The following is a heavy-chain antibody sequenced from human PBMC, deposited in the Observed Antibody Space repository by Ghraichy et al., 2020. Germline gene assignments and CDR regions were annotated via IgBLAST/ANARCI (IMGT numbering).Heavy chain of an antibody. CDR1: GFTFSSYG. V-gene: IGHV3-33*01. D-gene: IGHD3-3*01. Sequence: LSLTCAASGFTFSSYGMHWVRQAPGKGLEWVAVIWYDGSNKYYADSVKGRFTISRDNSKNTLYLQMNSLRAEDTAVYYCARKVHDFWSGYWPMDVWGKGTTVTVSS. J-gene: IGHJ6*03. CDR2: IWYDGSNK. CDR3: ARKVHDFWSGYWPMDV.